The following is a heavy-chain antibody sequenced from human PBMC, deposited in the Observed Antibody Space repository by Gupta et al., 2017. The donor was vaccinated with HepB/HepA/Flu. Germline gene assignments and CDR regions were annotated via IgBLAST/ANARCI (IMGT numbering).Heavy chain of an antibody. CDR2: INPNSGGT. D-gene: IGHD5-24*01. V-gene: IGHV1-2*04. Sequence: QVQLVQSGAEVKKPGASVKVSCKASGYTFTGYYMHWVRQAPGQGLEWMGWINPNSGGTNYAQKFQGWVTMTRDTSISTAYMELSRLRSDDTAVYYCARDIRRDGYNSPPLGLSVGMDVWGQGTTVTVSS. CDR1: GYTFTGYY. J-gene: IGHJ6*02. CDR3: ARDIRRDGYNSPPLGLSVGMDV.